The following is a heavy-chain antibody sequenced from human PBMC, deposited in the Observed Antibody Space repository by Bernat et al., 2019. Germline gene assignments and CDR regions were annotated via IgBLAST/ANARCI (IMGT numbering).Heavy chain of an antibody. J-gene: IGHJ3*02. CDR1: GYSFTSYW. D-gene: IGHD3-16*01. V-gene: IGHV5-51*03. CDR3: ARGETMITFGGVVTGAFDI. Sequence: VQLVESGAEVKKPGESLKISCKGSGYSFTSYWIGWVRQMPGKGLEWMGIIYPGDSDTRYSPSFQGQVTISADKSISTAYLQWSSLKASDTAMYYCARGETMITFGGVVTGAFDIWGQGTMVTVSS. CDR2: IYPGDSDT.